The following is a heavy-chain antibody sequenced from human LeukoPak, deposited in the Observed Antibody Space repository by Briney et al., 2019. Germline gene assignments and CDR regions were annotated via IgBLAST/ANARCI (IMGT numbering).Heavy chain of an antibody. CDR3: TRGKDFGYNWFDP. J-gene: IGHJ5*02. D-gene: IGHD3-10*01. V-gene: IGHV1-2*02. CDR2: INPNSGGT. Sequence: ASVKVSRKASGYSFTGYYMHWVRQAPGQGLEWMGWINPNSGGTNYAQKFQGRVTMTRDTSISTAYMELSRLRSDDTAVYYCTRGKDFGYNWFDPWGQGALVTVSS. CDR1: GYSFTGYY.